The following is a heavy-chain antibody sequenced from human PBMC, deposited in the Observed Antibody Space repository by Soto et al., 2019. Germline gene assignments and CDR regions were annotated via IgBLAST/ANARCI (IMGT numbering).Heavy chain of an antibody. Sequence: PSETLSLTCTVSGGSISSGDYYWSWIRQPPGKGLEWIGYIYYSGSTYYNPSLKSRVTISVDTSKNQFSLKLSSVTAADTAVYYCARGDSRPVSTSYYFDYWGQGTLVTVSS. CDR2: IYYSGST. V-gene: IGHV4-30-4*01. D-gene: IGHD6-13*01. CDR3: ARGDSRPVSTSYYFDY. J-gene: IGHJ4*02. CDR1: GGSISSGDYY.